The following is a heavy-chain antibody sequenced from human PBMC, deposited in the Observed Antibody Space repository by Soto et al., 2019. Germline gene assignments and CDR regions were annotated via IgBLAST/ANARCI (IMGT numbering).Heavy chain of an antibody. Sequence: PSETLSLTCTVSGGSVSSGSYYWSWIRQPPGKGLEWIGYIYYSGSTNYNPSLKRRVTISVDTSKNQFSLKLSSVTAADTAVYYCAREGRGYSGYDGYWGQGTMVTVYS. V-gene: IGHV4-61*01. J-gene: IGHJ4*02. CDR1: GGSVSSGSYY. D-gene: IGHD5-12*01. CDR3: AREGRGYSGYDGY. CDR2: IYYSGST.